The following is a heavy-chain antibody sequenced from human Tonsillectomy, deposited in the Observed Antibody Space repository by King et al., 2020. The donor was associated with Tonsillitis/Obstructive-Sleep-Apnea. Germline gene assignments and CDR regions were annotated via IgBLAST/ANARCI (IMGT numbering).Heavy chain of an antibody. CDR2: ISSSSSNI. V-gene: IGHV3-21*01. CDR1: GFSFSSYS. CDR3: ARSPYGSGFDF. D-gene: IGHD3-10*01. Sequence: VQLVESGGGLVKPGGSLRLSCATSGFSFSSYSMNWVRQAPGKGPEWVSSISSSSSNIYYADSVKGRFTISRDNAKNTLYLQMNGPRAEDTAVYYCARSPYGSGFDFWGQGTLVTVSS. J-gene: IGHJ4*02.